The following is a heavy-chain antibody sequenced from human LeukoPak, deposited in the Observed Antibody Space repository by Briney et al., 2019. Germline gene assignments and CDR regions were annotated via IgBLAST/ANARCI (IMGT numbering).Heavy chain of an antibody. CDR3: ARADVITTVTRPHAFDI. CDR2: INTNTGNP. J-gene: IGHJ3*02. D-gene: IGHD4-17*01. Sequence: GASVKVSCKASGYTFTSYAMNWVRQAPGQGLEWMGWINTNTGNPTYAQGFTGRFVFSLDTSVSTAYLQISSLRAEDTAVYYCARADVITTVTRPHAFDIWGQGTMVTVSS. CDR1: GYTFTSYA. V-gene: IGHV7-4-1*02.